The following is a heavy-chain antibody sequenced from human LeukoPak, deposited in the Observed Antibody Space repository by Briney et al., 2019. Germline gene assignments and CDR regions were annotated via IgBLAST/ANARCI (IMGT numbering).Heavy chain of an antibody. CDR3: ARTVLAVAGTELGWFDP. J-gene: IGHJ5*02. CDR2: IYYSEIT. V-gene: IGHV4-39*07. CDR1: GFSLSTSGVG. D-gene: IGHD6-19*01. Sequence: SGPTLVNPTQTLTLTCTFSGFSLSTSGVGVGWIRQPPGKGLEWIGNIYYSEITYSNPSLKSRLTISVDTSKNQFSLSLSSVTAADTAVYYCARTVLAVAGTELGWFDPWGPGTLVTVSS.